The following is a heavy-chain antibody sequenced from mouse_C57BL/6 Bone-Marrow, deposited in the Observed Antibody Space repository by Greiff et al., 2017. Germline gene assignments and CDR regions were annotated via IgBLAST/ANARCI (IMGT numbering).Heavy chain of an antibody. V-gene: IGHV1-69*01. J-gene: IGHJ4*01. D-gene: IGHD2-4*01. CDR1: GYTFTSYW. CDR3: ASDGDYDPYYAMDY. CDR2: IDPSDSYT. Sequence: QVQLQQPGAELVMPGASVTLSCKASGYTFTSYWMHWVKQRPGQGLEWIGEIDPSDSYTNYNQKFKGKSSLPVDTSSSAAYLQLTSLTSEDSAVYDCASDGDYDPYYAMDYWGQGTSVTVSS.